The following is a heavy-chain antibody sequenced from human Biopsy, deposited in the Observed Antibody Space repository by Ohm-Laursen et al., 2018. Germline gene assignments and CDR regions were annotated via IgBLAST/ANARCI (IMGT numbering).Heavy chain of an antibody. Sequence: SDTLSLTCTVSGGSMSGDYWSWIRQSPRKGLEWIGHISDRGTTNSNPSLRGRITISVDTSKNQFSLKLTSVTAADTAVFFCARLYRLDDYWNDDPPDAFDVWGQGTMVTVSS. D-gene: IGHD3-3*01. J-gene: IGHJ3*01. CDR3: ARLYRLDDYWNDDPPDAFDV. CDR1: GGSMSGDY. V-gene: IGHV4-59*07. CDR2: ISDRGTT.